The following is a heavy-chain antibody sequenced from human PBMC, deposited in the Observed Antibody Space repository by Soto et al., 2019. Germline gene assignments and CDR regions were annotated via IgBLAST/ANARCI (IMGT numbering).Heavy chain of an antibody. D-gene: IGHD6-19*01. Sequence: QPVGSLRLSCAASGFTFDDYAMHWVRQAPGKGLEWVSGISWNSGSIGYADSVKGRFTISRDNAKNSLYLQMNSLRAEDTALYYCAKATSVAGTQDVWGQGTTVTVSS. CDR1: GFTFDDYA. CDR2: ISWNSGSI. V-gene: IGHV3-9*01. CDR3: AKATSVAGTQDV. J-gene: IGHJ6*02.